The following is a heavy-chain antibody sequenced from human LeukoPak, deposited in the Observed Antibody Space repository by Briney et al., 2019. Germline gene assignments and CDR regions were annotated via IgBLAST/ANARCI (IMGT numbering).Heavy chain of an antibody. D-gene: IGHD6-19*01. CDR3: AKLKFSSRAGTGPFDY. Sequence: GGSLRLSCAASGFTFSSYAMSWVRQAPGKGLEWVSAISGSGGSTYYADSVKGRFTISRDNSKNTLYLQMNSLRAEDTAVYYCAKLKFSSRAGTGPFDYWGEGTLVTVSS. CDR2: ISGSGGST. J-gene: IGHJ4*02. V-gene: IGHV3-23*01. CDR1: GFTFSSYA.